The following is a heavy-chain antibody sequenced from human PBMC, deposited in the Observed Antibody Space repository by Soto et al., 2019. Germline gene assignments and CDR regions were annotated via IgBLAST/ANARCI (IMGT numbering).Heavy chain of an antibody. V-gene: IGHV6-1*01. CDR2: TYYRSKWYN. D-gene: IGHD6-13*01. CDR1: GDSVSSNNAA. Sequence: SQTLSLTCAISGDSVSSNNAAWNWIRQSPSRGLEWLGRTYYRSKWYNDYAVSVKSRIAINPDTSKNQFSLQLNSVTPEDTAVYYCARERIAAAGPWGYYYGMDVWGQGTTVTVSS. J-gene: IGHJ6*02. CDR3: ARERIAAAGPWGYYYGMDV.